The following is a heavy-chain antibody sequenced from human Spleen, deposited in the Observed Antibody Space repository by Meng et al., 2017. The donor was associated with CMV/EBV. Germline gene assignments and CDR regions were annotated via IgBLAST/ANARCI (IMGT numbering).Heavy chain of an antibody. D-gene: IGHD3-22*01. V-gene: IGHV3-30-3*01. Sequence: LSLTCAASGFTFSSYAMHWVRQAPGKGLEWVAVISYDGSNKYYADSVKGRFTISRDNSKNTLCLQMNSLTAEDTAVYHCTRYRPKTVIVWGQGTLVTVSS. CDR1: GFTFSSYA. J-gene: IGHJ4*02. CDR2: ISYDGSNK. CDR3: TRYRPKTVIV.